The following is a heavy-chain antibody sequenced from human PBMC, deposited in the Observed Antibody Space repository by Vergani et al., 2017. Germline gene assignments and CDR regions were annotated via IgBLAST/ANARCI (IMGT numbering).Heavy chain of an antibody. CDR1: GGSISSYY. Sequence: QVQLQESGPGLVKPSETLSLTCTVSGGSISSYYWSWIRQPPGKGLEWIGYIYYSGSTNYNPSLKSRVTISVDTSKNQFSLKLSSVTAADTAVYYCARLLWFGELLALYYFDYWGQGTLVTVSS. CDR2: IYYSGST. V-gene: IGHV4-59*01. J-gene: IGHJ4*02. D-gene: IGHD3-10*01. CDR3: ARLLWFGELLALYYFDY.